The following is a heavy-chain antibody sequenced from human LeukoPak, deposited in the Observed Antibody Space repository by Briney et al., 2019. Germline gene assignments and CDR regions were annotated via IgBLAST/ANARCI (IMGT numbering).Heavy chain of an antibody. J-gene: IGHJ4*02. CDR1: GITFSNYW. CDR2: IDFVGSHT. V-gene: IGHV3-74*01. D-gene: IGHD3-3*01. Sequence: GGSLRLSCAASGITFSNYWMHWVRQAPGKGLVWVRHIDFVGSHTTYADSVKGRFTISRDNSKNTLYLQMNSLRAEGTAVYYCAKRIYDFWSGYYRRAENHFDYWGQGTLVTVSS. CDR3: AKRIYDFWSGYYRRAENHFDY.